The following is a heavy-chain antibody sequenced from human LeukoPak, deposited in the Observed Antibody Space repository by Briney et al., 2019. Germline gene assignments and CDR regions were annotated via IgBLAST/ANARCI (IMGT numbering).Heavy chain of an antibody. J-gene: IGHJ2*01. CDR1: GDSISSSSYS. CDR2: IYTSGST. D-gene: IGHD5-24*01. CDR3: ATEVSGWVQSNSYWYFDL. Sequence: PSQTLSLTCTVSGDSISSSSYSWTWIRQPAGKGLEWIGRIYTSGSTNSNPSLKSPFTISVDTSKNQFSLKLSSVTAADTAVYYCATEVSGWVQSNSYWYFDLWGRGTLVTVSS. V-gene: IGHV4-61*02.